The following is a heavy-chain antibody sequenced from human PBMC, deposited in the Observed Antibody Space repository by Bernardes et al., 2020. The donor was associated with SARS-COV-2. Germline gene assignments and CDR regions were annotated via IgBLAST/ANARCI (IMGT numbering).Heavy chain of an antibody. J-gene: IGHJ6*02. CDR1: GDSIGSSNYY. D-gene: IGHD4-17*01. CDR3: ATVGLRDYGAYAAYYDYGLDV. Sequence: TLSLTCIVSGDSIGSSNYYWGWIRQPPGKGLEWIGSFYYSGTIYYNPSLKSRVTISVDTSKSQFSLKLSSVTAADTAVYYCATVGLRDYGAYAAYYDYGLDVWGQGTTVTVSS. V-gene: IGHV4-39*01. CDR2: FYYSGTI.